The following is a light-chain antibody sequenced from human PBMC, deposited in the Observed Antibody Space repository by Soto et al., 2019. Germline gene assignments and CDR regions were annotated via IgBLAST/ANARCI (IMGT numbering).Light chain of an antibody. CDR2: SDN. Sequence: QLVLTQPPSASGTPGQRVTISCSGSSSNIGINTVNWYQQLPGTAPKLLIYSDNQRPSGVPDRFSGSKSGTSASLAISGLQSEDEAEYYCAAWDDSLKGPVFGGGTKLTVL. CDR1: SSNIGINT. CDR3: AAWDDSLKGPV. V-gene: IGLV1-44*01. J-gene: IGLJ3*02.